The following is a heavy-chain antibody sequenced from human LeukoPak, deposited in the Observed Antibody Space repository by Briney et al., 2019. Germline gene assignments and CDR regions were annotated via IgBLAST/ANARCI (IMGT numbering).Heavy chain of an antibody. V-gene: IGHV3-23*01. CDR3: AKVRDTGGYWHQAFDY. Sequence: PGGSLRLSCAASGXTFSSYAMSWVRQAPGKGLEWVSGISGSGGSTYYADSVKGRFTICRENSKNTLCLQLNSLRAEDTAVYYCAKVRDTGGYWHQAFDYWGQGTLVTVSS. D-gene: IGHD3-22*01. CDR1: GXTFSSYA. J-gene: IGHJ4*02. CDR2: ISGSGGST.